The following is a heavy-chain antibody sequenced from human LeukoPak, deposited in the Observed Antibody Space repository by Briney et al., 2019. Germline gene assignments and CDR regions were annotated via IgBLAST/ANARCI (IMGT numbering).Heavy chain of an antibody. CDR1: DDSISSYY. CDR2: IYYTGSS. D-gene: IGHD3-10*01. Sequence: PSETLSLTCTVSDDSISSYYWTWIRQPPGKGLEWIGNIYYTGSSNYNPSLKSRVTISVDTSKNQFYLKLSSVTAADTAVYYCARGRDYYGSGSSPTRRDWGQGTLVTVSS. V-gene: IGHV4-59*01. CDR3: ARGRDYYGSGSSPTRRD. J-gene: IGHJ4*02.